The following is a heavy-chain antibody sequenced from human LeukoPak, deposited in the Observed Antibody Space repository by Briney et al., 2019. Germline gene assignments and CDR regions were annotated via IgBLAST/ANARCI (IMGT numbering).Heavy chain of an antibody. D-gene: IGHD3-3*01. J-gene: IGHJ6*03. CDR1: GFTFSSYS. Sequence: GGSLRLSCEGSGFTFSSYSMNWVRQAPGKGLEWISSISSSSSYIYYADSVKGRFTISRDNAKNSLYLQMNSLRAEDTAVYYCASEGRITIFGVAPYYYYYMDVWGKGTTVTVSS. V-gene: IGHV3-21*01. CDR3: ASEGRITIFGVAPYYYYYMDV. CDR2: ISSSSSYI.